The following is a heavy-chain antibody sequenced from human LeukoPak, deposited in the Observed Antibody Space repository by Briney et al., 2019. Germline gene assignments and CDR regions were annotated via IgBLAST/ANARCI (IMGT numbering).Heavy chain of an antibody. CDR1: GGSFSGYY. CDR3: ARALYYEPSYLDS. Sequence: KPSQTRSLTCAVYGGSFSGYYCAWIRQPPGRGLEWIGEVTPIGVAHNNPSLKSPVTISVDTSKNQFSLMVTSVTAADTALYFCARALYYEPSYLDSWGRGTLVTVSS. V-gene: IGHV4-34*01. D-gene: IGHD3-22*01. CDR2: VTPIGVA. J-gene: IGHJ4*02.